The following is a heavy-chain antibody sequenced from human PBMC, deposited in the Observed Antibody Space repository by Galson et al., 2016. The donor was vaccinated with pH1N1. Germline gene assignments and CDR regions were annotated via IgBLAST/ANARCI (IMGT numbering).Heavy chain of an antibody. CDR1: GFTFSTSQ. CDR3: AKDIDWGAFQS. CDR2: ISGSGRTT. D-gene: IGHD3-9*01. Sequence: SLRLSCAASGFTFSTSQMNWLRQAPGKGLEWVSYISGSGRTTYYADSVRSRFTVSRDNAENSLYLQVNSLRAEDTATYYRAKDIDWGAFQSWGQGTRVTVSS. J-gene: IGHJ5*02. V-gene: IGHV3-48*03.